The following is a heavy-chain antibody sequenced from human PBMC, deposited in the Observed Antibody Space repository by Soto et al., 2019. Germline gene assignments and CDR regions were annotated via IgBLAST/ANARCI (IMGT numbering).Heavy chain of an antibody. CDR1: GFTFSSYE. Sequence: GGSLRLSCAASGFTFSSYEMNWVRQAPGKGLEWVSYISSSGSTIYYADSVKGRFTISRDNAKNSLYLQMNSLRAEDTAVYYCARDRGQWLVLDYWGQGTLVTVSS. D-gene: IGHD6-19*01. CDR2: ISSSGSTI. V-gene: IGHV3-48*03. CDR3: ARDRGQWLVLDY. J-gene: IGHJ4*02.